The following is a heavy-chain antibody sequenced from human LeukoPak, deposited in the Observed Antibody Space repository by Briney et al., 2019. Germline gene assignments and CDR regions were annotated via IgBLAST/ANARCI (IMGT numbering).Heavy chain of an antibody. V-gene: IGHV1-46*01. CDR3: ARALNILYDSSANWAFDI. D-gene: IGHD3-22*01. J-gene: IGHJ3*02. Sequence: ASVKVSCKASGYTFTSYYMHWLRQAPGQGLEWMGIINPSGGSTSYAQKFQGRVTMTRDMSTSTVYMELSSLRSEDTAVYYCARALNILYDSSANWAFDIWGQGTMVTVSS. CDR1: GYTFTSYY. CDR2: INPSGGST.